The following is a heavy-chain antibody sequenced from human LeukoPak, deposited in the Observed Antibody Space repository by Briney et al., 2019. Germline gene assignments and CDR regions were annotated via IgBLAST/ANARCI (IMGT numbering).Heavy chain of an antibody. CDR3: ARERVVVVAATASGYFDY. V-gene: IGHV4-59*01. CDR2: IYHTVSP. J-gene: IGHJ4*02. Sequence: SDTLSLLCTVWGGSISRYYWRWIRRAPGKALEWLGCIYHTVSPNYNPSLKSRVTLSVDTSKSQFSLKLSSVTAADTAVYYCARERVVVVAATASGYFDYWGQGALVTVSS. CDR1: GGSISRYY. D-gene: IGHD2-15*01.